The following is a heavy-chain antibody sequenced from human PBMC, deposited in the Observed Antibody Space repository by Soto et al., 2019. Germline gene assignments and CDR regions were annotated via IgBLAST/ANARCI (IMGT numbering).Heavy chain of an antibody. D-gene: IGHD3-3*01. CDR1: GYTFTSYA. CDR3: ARSSTIFGVVTPYYYYGMDV. J-gene: IGHJ6*02. Sequence: GASVKVCCKASGYTFTSYAMHWVRQAPGQRLEWMGWISAGNGNTKYSQKFQGRVTITRDTSASTAYMELSSLRSEDTAVYYCARSSTIFGVVTPYYYYGMDVWGQGTTVTVSS. V-gene: IGHV1-3*01. CDR2: ISAGNGNT.